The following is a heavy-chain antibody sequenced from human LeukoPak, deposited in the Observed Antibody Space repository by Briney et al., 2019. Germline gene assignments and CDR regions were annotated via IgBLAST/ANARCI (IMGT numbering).Heavy chain of an antibody. Sequence: SETLSLTCTVSGGSISSHYWSWIRQPPGKGLEWIGYIYYSGSTNYNPSLKSRVTISVDTSKNQFSLKLSSVTAADTAVYYCARDRVSSFFDYWGQGTLVTVSS. J-gene: IGHJ4*02. D-gene: IGHD6-6*01. CDR1: GGSISSHY. CDR2: IYYSGST. V-gene: IGHV4-59*11. CDR3: ARDRVSSFFDY.